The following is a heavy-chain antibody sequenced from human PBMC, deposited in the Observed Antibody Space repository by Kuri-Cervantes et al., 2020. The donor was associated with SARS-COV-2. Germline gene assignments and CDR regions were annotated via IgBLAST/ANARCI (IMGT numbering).Heavy chain of an antibody. CDR3: ASQLSVEHQLSPPYYYGMDV. D-gene: IGHD6-13*01. V-gene: IGHV3-23*03. CDR1: GFTFSSYA. Sequence: GGSLRLSCAASGFTFSSYAMSWVRQAPGKGLEWVSVIYSGGSSTYYADSVKGRFTISRDNSKNTLYLQMNSLRSEDTAVYYCASQLSVEHQLSPPYYYGMDVWGQGTTVTVSS. J-gene: IGHJ6*02. CDR2: IYSGGSST.